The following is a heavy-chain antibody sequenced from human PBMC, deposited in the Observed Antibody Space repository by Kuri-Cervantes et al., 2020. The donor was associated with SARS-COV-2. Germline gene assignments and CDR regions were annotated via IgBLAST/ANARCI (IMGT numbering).Heavy chain of an antibody. CDR2: IRYDGSNK. J-gene: IGHJ1*01. CDR3: AKVPISETKYFQH. V-gene: IGHV3-30*02. D-gene: IGHD1-1*01. CDR1: GFTFSSYG. Sequence: GGSLRLSCAASGFTFSSYGMHWVRQAPGKGLEWVAFIRYDGSNKYYADSVKGRFTISRDNSKNTLYPQMNSLRAEDTAVYYCAKVPISETKYFQHWGQGTLVTVSS.